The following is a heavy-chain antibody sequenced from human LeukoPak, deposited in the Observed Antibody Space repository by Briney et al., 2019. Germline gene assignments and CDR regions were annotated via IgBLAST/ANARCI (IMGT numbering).Heavy chain of an antibody. D-gene: IGHD3-3*01. CDR3: AKDDILNYDFWSGYLAGMDV. Sequence: PGGSLRLSCAASGFTFSSYAMSWVRQAPGKGLEWVSAISGSGGSTYYADSVKGRFTISRDNSKNTLYLQMNSLRAEDTAVYYCAKDDILNYDFWSGYLAGMDVWGQGTTVTVSS. CDR2: ISGSGGST. J-gene: IGHJ6*02. V-gene: IGHV3-23*01. CDR1: GFTFSSYA.